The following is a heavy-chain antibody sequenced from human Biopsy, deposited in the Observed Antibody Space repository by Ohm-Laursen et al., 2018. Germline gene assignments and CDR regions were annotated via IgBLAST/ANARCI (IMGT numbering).Heavy chain of an antibody. CDR3: ARVPAYPSIDGYYGLDL. J-gene: IGHJ6*02. CDR1: GGTFINYA. CDR2: INPNSGNA. Sequence: ASVKVSCNASGGTFINYAISWARQAPGHGLEWMGWINPNSGNANYAQSFQGRLTVTRDTSISTAYMELTSLTFDDTAIYYCARVPAYPSIDGYYGLDLWGQGTTVIVSS. V-gene: IGHV1-2*02. D-gene: IGHD3-9*01.